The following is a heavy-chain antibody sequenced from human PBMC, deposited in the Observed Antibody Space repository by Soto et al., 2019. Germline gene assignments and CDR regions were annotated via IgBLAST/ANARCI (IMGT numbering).Heavy chain of an antibody. Sequence: SETLSLTCTVSGGSISSGGYYWSWIRQHPGKGLEWIGYIYYSGSTYYNPSLKSRVTISVDTSKNQFSLKLSSVTAADTAVYYCARFRASPYSGYDRSLDYWGQGTLVTVSS. CDR3: ARFRASPYSGYDRSLDY. D-gene: IGHD5-12*01. CDR2: IYYSGST. V-gene: IGHV4-31*03. J-gene: IGHJ4*02. CDR1: GGSISSGGYY.